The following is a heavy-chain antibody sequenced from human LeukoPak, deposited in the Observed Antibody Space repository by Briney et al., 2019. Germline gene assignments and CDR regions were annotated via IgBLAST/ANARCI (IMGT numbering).Heavy chain of an antibody. V-gene: IGHV4-61*01. J-gene: IGHJ6*02. CDR3: ATDYSNFYGMDV. CDR1: GGSVNSGSYF. CDR2: IQNSART. D-gene: IGHD4-11*01. Sequence: SETLSLTCTVSGGSVNSGSYFWSWIRQPPGKGLEWIGYIQNSARTNYNPSLESRVTISVGSSKDQFSLRLSSVTAADTAVYYCATDYSNFYGMDVWGQGTTVTVSS.